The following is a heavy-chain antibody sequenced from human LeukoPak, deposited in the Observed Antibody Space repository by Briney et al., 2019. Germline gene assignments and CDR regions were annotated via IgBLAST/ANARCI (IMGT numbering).Heavy chain of an antibody. V-gene: IGHV4-38-2*02. Sequence: PSETLSLTCTVSGYSISSGYYWGWIRQPPGKGLEWIGSIYHSGSTYYNPSLKSRVTISVDTSKNQFSLKLSSVTAADTAVYYCARSLVLLWFGEPPFYYMDVWGKGTTVTISS. CDR2: IYHSGST. D-gene: IGHD3-10*01. CDR3: ARSLVLLWFGEPPFYYMDV. J-gene: IGHJ6*03. CDR1: GYSISSGYY.